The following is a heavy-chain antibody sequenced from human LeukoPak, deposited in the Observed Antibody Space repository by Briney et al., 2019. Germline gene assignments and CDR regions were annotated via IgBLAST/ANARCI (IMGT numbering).Heavy chain of an antibody. J-gene: IGHJ4*02. CDR3: AGWSRATVHFDY. D-gene: IGHD5-12*01. CDR2: IYNGGST. V-gene: IGHV3-53*04. Sequence: GGSLRLSCAASGFXFSSNYISWVRQAPGKGLEWVSVIYNGGSTYYSDSVKGGCTISRHNSKNTPYLQMKSLKAEDTAVVYCAGWSRATVHFDYWGQGTLVTVSS. CDR1: GFXFSSNY.